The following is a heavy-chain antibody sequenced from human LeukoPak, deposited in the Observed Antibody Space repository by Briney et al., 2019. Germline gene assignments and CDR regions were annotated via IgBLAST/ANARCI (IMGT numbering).Heavy chain of an antibody. CDR2: IYYSGST. V-gene: IGHV4-59*01. D-gene: IGHD4-17*01. Sequence: SETLSLTCSVSGASFSSYYWSWIRQPPGKGLEWIGSIYYSGSTNYNPSLKSRVTISVDTSKNQFSLRLNSVTAADTAVYYCAREKGYDDYVGGDYYYYYMDVWGKGTTVTISS. J-gene: IGHJ6*03. CDR1: GASFSSYY. CDR3: AREKGYDDYVGGDYYYYYMDV.